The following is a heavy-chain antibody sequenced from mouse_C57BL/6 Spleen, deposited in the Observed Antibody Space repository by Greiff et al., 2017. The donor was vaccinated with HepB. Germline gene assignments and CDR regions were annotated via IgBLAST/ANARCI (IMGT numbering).Heavy chain of an antibody. CDR1: GFNIKDDY. V-gene: IGHV14-4*01. D-gene: IGHD2-12*01. J-gene: IGHJ3*01. Sequence: VQLQQSGAELVRPGASVKLSCTASGFNIKDDYMLWVKQRPEQGLEWIGWIDPENGDTEYASKFQGKATITADTSSNTAYLQLSSLTSEDTAVYYCTTPSGYSPAWFAYWGQGTLVTVSA. CDR3: TTPSGYSPAWFAY. CDR2: IDPENGDT.